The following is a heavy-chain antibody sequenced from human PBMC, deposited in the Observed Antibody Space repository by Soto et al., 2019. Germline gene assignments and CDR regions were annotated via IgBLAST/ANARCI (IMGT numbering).Heavy chain of an antibody. CDR1: GYTFTNYW. Sequence: PGESLKISCKGFGYTFTNYWIGWVRQIPGKGPEWMGIIYPGDSDTKYNPSFQGQVTISADKSITTTYLQWSSLKASDTAIYYCAASIFYYGMDVWGQGTTVTVSS. CDR2: IYPGDSDT. CDR3: AASIFYYGMDV. J-gene: IGHJ6*02. V-gene: IGHV5-51*01.